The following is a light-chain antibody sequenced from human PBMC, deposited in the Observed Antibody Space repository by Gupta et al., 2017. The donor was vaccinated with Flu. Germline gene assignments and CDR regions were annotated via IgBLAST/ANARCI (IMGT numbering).Light chain of an antibody. CDR3: QQRINWPPGVT. J-gene: IGKJ3*01. CDR2: DAS. CDR1: QSVSSH. Sequence: TATLSCRASQSVSSHLAWYQQRPGQAPRLLIYDASNRATGIPARFSGSGSGTDFTLTISSLEPEDFAVYYCQQRINWPPGVTFGPGTKVDIK. V-gene: IGKV3-11*01.